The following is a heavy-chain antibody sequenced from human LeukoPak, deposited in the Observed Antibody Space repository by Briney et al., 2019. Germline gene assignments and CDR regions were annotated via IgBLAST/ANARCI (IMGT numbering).Heavy chain of an antibody. CDR2: IYYSGST. V-gene: IGHV4-61*01. CDR1: GGSISSTRYY. J-gene: IGHJ2*01. D-gene: IGHD6-13*01. Sequence: SETLSLTCSVSGGSISSTRYYWSWIRQPPGKGLEWIGYIYYSGSTNYSPSLKSRLTISVDTSKNQFSLKLSSVTAAGTAVYYCARTYGSSGLGYFDLWGRGTLVTVSS. CDR3: ARTYGSSGLGYFDL.